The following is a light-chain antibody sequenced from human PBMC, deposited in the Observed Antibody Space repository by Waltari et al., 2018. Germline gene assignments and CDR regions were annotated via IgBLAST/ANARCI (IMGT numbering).Light chain of an antibody. Sequence: SALTQPASVSASPGQSITISCTGTSSDVGFYNYVPWYQQHPGKAPKLMIYDVSERPSGVSNRFSGSKSGNTASLTISGLQAEDEADYYCNSYAGSSSWVFGGGTKLTVL. CDR1: SSDVGFYNY. CDR2: DVS. V-gene: IGLV2-14*01. J-gene: IGLJ3*02. CDR3: NSYAGSSSWV.